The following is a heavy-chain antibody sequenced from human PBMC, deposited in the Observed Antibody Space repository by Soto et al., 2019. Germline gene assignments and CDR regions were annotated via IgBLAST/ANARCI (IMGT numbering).Heavy chain of an antibody. V-gene: IGHV3-53*02. CDR2: FYSGGST. J-gene: IGHJ6*02. Sequence: EVQLVETGGGLIQPGGSLRLSCAVSGFSVSNNYMSWVRQAPGKGLEWVSVFYSGGSTYYADSVKGGFTTSSDNTKNTLLLQMNTLRAEDRAVYYCAKGGYSGFRDLSYRMDVWGQGPTVTVSS. CDR3: AKGGYSGFRDLSYRMDV. D-gene: IGHD1-26*01. CDR1: GFSVSNNY.